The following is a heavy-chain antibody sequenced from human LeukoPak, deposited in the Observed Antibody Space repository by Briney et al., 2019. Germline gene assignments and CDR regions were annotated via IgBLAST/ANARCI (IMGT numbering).Heavy chain of an antibody. V-gene: IGHV3-11*01. D-gene: IGHD1-1*01. J-gene: IGHJ5*02. CDR1: GFIFSDYY. CDR3: ARGRQGKQLWNNWFDP. Sequence: GGSLRLSCEASGFIFSDYYMTWIRQAPGKGLEWVSYINHSGRTVYYADSVRGRFSISRDNANNSLYLQMNSLTAEDTAIYYCARGRQGKQLWNNWFDPWGQGTLVTVSS. CDR2: INHSGRTV.